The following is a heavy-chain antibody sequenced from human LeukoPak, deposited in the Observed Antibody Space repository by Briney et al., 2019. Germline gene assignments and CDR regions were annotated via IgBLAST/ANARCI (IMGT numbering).Heavy chain of an antibody. J-gene: IGHJ4*02. CDR3: AKDIQCAY. CDR1: GFTFSYAA. V-gene: IGHV3-23*01. Sequence: GGSPRLSCVASGFTFSYAAMNWVRQAPGKGLQWVSLISASGGNTYYADSVKGRFTISRDNSKNTLYLQMNSLRADDTAVYYCAKDIQCAYWGRGTLVVASS. CDR2: ISASGGNT. D-gene: IGHD2-21*01.